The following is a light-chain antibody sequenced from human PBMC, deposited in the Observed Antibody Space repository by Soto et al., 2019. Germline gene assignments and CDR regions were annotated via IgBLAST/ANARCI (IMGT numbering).Light chain of an antibody. CDR3: QQRSNWSRT. CDR2: GAS. J-gene: IGKJ5*01. V-gene: IGKV3-15*01. Sequence: EIVMTQSPATLSVSPGERATLSCRASQSVYNNLAWYQQKPGQAPRLLIYGASTRATGIPARFSGSGSGTDFTLTISSLEPEDFAVYYCQQRSNWSRTFGQGTRLEIK. CDR1: QSVYNN.